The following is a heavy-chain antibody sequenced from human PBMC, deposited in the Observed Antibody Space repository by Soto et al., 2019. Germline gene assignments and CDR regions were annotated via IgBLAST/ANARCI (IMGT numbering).Heavy chain of an antibody. CDR3: ATVRGYSYGSFDT. CDR2: ISGSGGST. V-gene: IGHV3-23*04. CDR1: GFTFGSYA. J-gene: IGHJ4*02. D-gene: IGHD5-18*01. Sequence: EVQLVESGGGLVQPGGSLRLSCAASGFTFGSYAMTWVRQTPGKGPEWVSTISGSGGSTYYAVSVKGRVTISRDKSKNMVYLQMNSLRAEDTAVYYCATVRGYSYGSFDTWGQGTLVTVSS.